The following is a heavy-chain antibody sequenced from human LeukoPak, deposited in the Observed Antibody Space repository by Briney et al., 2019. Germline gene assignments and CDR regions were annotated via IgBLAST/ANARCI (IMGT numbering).Heavy chain of an antibody. CDR1: GVTFSNYA. J-gene: IGHJ6*02. CDR3: AKALATRHMDV. CDR2: ISSSGTTI. Sequence: GGPLRLSCAASGVTFSNYAMSWVRQAPGKGLEWVSYISSSGTTIYYADSVKGRFTISRDNAKNSLYLQMSSLRAEDTAVYYCAKALATRHMDVWGQGTTVTVSS. V-gene: IGHV3-48*03.